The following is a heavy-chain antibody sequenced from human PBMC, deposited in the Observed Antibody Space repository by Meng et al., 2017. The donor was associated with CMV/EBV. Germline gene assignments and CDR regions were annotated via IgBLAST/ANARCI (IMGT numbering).Heavy chain of an antibody. Sequence: SETLSLTCAVYGGSFSGYYWSWIRQPPGKGLEWIGEINHSGSTNYNPSLKSRVTILVDTSKNQFSLKLSSVTAADTAVYYCARGYYDFWSGYYRAGWFDPWGQGTLVTVSS. CDR1: GGSFSGYY. J-gene: IGHJ5*02. V-gene: IGHV4-34*01. CDR3: ARGYYDFWSGYYRAGWFDP. D-gene: IGHD3-3*01. CDR2: INHSGST.